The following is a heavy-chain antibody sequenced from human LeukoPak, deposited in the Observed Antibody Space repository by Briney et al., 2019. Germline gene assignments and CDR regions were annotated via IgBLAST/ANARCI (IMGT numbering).Heavy chain of an antibody. Sequence: SVKVSCKASGGTFSSYAISWVRQAPGQGLEWMGRIIPIFGIANYAQKFQGRVTITADKSTSTAYMELSSLRSEDTAVYYCARANLGRPVGHCSGGSCYSDSSWFDPWGQGTLVTASS. D-gene: IGHD2-15*01. J-gene: IGHJ5*02. V-gene: IGHV1-69*04. CDR3: ARANLGRPVGHCSGGSCYSDSSWFDP. CDR1: GGTFSSYA. CDR2: IIPIFGIA.